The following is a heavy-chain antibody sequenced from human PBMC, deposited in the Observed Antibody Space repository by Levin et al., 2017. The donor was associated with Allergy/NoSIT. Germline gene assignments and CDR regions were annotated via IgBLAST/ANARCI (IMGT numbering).Heavy chain of an antibody. CDR3: AKDLSAGRGSSCPETDY. CDR1: XXXXXXEV. CDR2: ISYDGSNK. J-gene: IGHJ4*02. D-gene: IGHD6-13*01. Sequence: GGSLRLSCAXXXXXXXXEVTRWLRQTAYKGLEWVAVISYDGSNKYYADSVKGRFTISRDNSKNTLYLQMNSLRAEDTAVYYCAKDLSAGRGSSCPETDYWGQGTLVTVSS. V-gene: IGHV3-30*18.